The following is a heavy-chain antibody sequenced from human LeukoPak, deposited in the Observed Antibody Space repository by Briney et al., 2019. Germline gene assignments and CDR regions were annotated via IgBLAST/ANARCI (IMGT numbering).Heavy chain of an antibody. J-gene: IGHJ5*02. V-gene: IGHV4-59*01. CDR3: ARVGSSMMGLHADWFDP. CDR1: GGSFSGYY. CDR2: IYYSGST. D-gene: IGHD6-6*01. Sequence: SETLSLTCAVSGGSFSGYYWSWIRQPPGKGLEWIGYIYYSGSTNYNPSLKSRVTISVDTSKNQFSLKLSSVTAADTAVYYCARVGSSMMGLHADWFDPWGQGTLVTVSS.